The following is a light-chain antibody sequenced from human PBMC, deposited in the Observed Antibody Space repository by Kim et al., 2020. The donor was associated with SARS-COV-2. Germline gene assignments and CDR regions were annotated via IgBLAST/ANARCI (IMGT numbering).Light chain of an antibody. CDR3: QQLNSYPLT. Sequence: ASVGDIVTITCRASQGISSYLAWYQQKPGLAPKVLIYSASTLQSGVPSRFSGSGSGTDFTLTISSLQPEDFATYYCQQLNSYPLTFGGGTKVDIK. V-gene: IGKV1-9*01. CDR1: QGISSY. J-gene: IGKJ4*01. CDR2: SAS.